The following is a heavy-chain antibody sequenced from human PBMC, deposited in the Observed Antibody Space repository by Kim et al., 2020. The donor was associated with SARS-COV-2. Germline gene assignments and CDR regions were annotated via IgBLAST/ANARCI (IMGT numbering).Heavy chain of an antibody. CDR2: IRSKANSYAT. CDR1: GFTFSGSA. V-gene: IGHV3-73*01. Sequence: GGSLRLSCAASGFTFSGSAMHWVRQASGKGLEWVGRIRSKANSYATAYAASVKGRFTISRDDSKNTAYLQMNSLKTEDTAVSYCKAYYHYGMDVWGQGPTATVSS. J-gene: IGHJ6*02. CDR3: KAYYHYGMDV.